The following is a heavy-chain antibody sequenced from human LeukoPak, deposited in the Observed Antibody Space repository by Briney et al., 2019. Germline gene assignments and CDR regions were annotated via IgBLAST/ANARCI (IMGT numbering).Heavy chain of an antibody. V-gene: IGHV3-48*04. CDR1: GFTFNSYW. D-gene: IGHD1-1*01. Sequence: GGSLRLSCAASGFTFNSYWMSWVRQAPGKGLEWLSYISGNGGVIQYADSVKGRFTISRDNAKNLLYLQMDSLRVEDTAIYYCARDPRTVRIWGQGTLVTVSS. CDR2: ISGNGGVI. J-gene: IGHJ4*02. CDR3: ARDPRTVRI.